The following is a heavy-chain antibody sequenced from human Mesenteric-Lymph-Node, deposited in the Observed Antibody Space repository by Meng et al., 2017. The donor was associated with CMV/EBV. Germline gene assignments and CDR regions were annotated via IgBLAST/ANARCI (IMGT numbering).Heavy chain of an antibody. V-gene: IGHV3-21*01. CDR3: ARDFRAGTGY. CDR1: GFSFGDYV. CDR2: ISSSSSYI. D-gene: IGHD6-19*01. Sequence: GESLKISCTASGFSFGDYVMSWVRQAPGKGLEWVSSISSSSSYIYYADSVKGRFTISRDNAKNSLYLQMNSLRAEDTAVYYCARDFRAGTGYWGQGTLVTVSS. J-gene: IGHJ4*02.